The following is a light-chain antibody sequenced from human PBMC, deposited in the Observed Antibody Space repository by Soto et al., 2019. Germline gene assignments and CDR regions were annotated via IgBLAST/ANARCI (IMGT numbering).Light chain of an antibody. V-gene: IGKV1-27*01. CDR2: SAS. CDR1: QGLGNY. Sequence: DMQMTQSPSSLSASVGDRVTITCRASQGLGNYLAWYQQKPGKAPKLLIYSASTLQSGVPPRFSGSGSGTDFTLTISGLQPEDIATYYCLTYNGPPLSLGGGTKVDI. CDR3: LTYNGPPLS. J-gene: IGKJ4*01.